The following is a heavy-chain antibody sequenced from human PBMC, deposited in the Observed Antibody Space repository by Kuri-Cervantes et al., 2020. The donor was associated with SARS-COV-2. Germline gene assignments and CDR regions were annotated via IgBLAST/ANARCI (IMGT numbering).Heavy chain of an antibody. V-gene: IGHV3-48*04. D-gene: IGHD2-21*01. Sequence: GGSLRLSCAASGFTFSSYSMNWVRQAPGKGLEWVSYISSSGSTIYYADSVKGRFTISRDNAKNSLYLQMNSLRAEDTAVYYCARDAYCGGDCYWLAFDIWGQGTMVTVSS. CDR2: ISSSGSTI. J-gene: IGHJ3*02. CDR1: GFTFSSYS. CDR3: ARDAYCGGDCYWLAFDI.